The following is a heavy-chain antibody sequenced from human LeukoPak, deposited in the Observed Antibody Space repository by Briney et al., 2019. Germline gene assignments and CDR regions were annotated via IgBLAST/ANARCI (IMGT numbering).Heavy chain of an antibody. Sequence: PSETLSLTCTVSVGSISSYYWSWIRQPPGKGLEWIGYIYTSGSTNYNPSLKSRVTISVDTSKNQFSLKLSSVTAADTAVYYCARQPSSYFVYWGQGTLVTVSS. CDR1: VGSISSYY. V-gene: IGHV4-4*09. CDR3: ARQPSSYFVY. CDR2: IYTSGST. J-gene: IGHJ4*02. D-gene: IGHD1-14*01.